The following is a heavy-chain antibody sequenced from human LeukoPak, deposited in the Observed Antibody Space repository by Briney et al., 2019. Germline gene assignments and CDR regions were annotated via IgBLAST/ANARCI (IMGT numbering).Heavy chain of an antibody. J-gene: IGHJ3*02. D-gene: IGHD2/OR15-2a*01. CDR2: IYYSGST. Sequence: SETLSLTCTVSGGSISSSSYYWGWIRQPPGKGLEWIGSIYYSGSTYYNPSLKSRVNISLDTTKNQISLKLSSVTAADTAVYYCARDFSAAFDIWGQGTMVTVSS. CDR1: GGSISSSSYY. V-gene: IGHV4-39*07. CDR3: ARDFSAAFDI.